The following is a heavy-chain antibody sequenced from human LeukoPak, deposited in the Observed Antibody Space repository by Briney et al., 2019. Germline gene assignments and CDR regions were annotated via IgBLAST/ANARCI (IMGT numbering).Heavy chain of an antibody. CDR1: GFTFSTFA. Sequence: PGGSLRLSCAASGFTFSTFAMIWVRQPPGKGLEWVSNIFPSGGEIHYADSVRGRFTISRDNSKSTLSLQMNSLRAEDTAIYYCATYGQVLLPFESWGQGTLVTVSS. D-gene: IGHD2-8*02. CDR2: IFPSGGEI. J-gene: IGHJ4*02. CDR3: ATYGQVLLPFES. V-gene: IGHV3-23*01.